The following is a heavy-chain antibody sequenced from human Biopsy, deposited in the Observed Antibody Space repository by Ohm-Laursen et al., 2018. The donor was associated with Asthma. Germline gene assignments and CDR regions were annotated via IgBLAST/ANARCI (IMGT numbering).Heavy chain of an antibody. V-gene: IGHV3-30*03. D-gene: IGHD6-19*01. J-gene: IGHJ4*02. CDR1: GLVFRTFG. Sequence: SLRLSCTASGLVFRTFGMHWVRQAPGKGLEWVTFISYDANVAYYADSVKGRFTISRDNSKNTLSLQMNSLTAEDTAVHYCAREGVAGTHIEDWGQGTLVTVSS. CDR3: AREGVAGTHIED. CDR2: ISYDANVA.